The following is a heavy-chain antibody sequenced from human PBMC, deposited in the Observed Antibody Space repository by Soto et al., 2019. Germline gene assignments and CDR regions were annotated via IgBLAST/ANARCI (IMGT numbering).Heavy chain of an antibody. CDR3: AKDPAVNYAFDI. J-gene: IGHJ3*02. D-gene: IGHD1-7*01. V-gene: IGHV3-23*01. CDR1: GFTFSSYA. CDR2: ISGSGGST. Sequence: GESLKISCAASGFTFSSYAMSWVRQAPGKGLEWVSAISGSGGSTYYAVSVKGRYTISRDNSKNTLYLQMNSLSAEDTAVYYGAKDPAVNYAFDIWGQGTMVTVSS.